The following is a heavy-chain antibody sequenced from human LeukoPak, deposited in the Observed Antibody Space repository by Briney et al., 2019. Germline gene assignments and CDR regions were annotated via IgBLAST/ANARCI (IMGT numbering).Heavy chain of an antibody. D-gene: IGHD3-22*01. CDR1: GFTFSDYY. J-gene: IGHJ4*02. V-gene: IGHV3-11*01. Sequence: PGGSLRLSCAASGFTFSDYYMSWIRQAPGKGLEWVSYISSSGSTIYYADSVKGRFTISRDNAKNSLYLQMNSLRAEDTAVYYCAGVAPNYYDSRGYLDWGQGTLVTVSS. CDR2: ISSSGSTI. CDR3: AGVAPNYYDSRGYLD.